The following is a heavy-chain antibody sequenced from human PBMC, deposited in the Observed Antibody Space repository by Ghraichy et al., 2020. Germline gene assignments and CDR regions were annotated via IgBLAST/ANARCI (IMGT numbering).Heavy chain of an antibody. D-gene: IGHD3-22*01. CDR2: ITDDNT. CDR1: GFYIGDDA. V-gene: IGHV3-23*01. CDR3: AKFRGHPDGYYYYDY. Sequence: LSLTCAASGFYIGDDAMSWVRQAPGKGLEWVSDITDDNTYYGDSLKGRFTISRDNSRSTLYLQMDSLRADDTAIYFCAKFRGHPDGYYYYDYWGQGTLVTVSS. J-gene: IGHJ4*02.